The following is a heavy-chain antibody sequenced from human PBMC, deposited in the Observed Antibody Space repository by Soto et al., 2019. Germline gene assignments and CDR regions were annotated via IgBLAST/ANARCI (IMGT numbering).Heavy chain of an antibody. V-gene: IGHV4-61*01. D-gene: IGHD3-3*01. CDR3: ARGQAFWTGYYRMPYYFDY. Sequence: ASETLSLTCTVSGGSVSSGSYYWSWFRQPPGKGLEYIGYLYYSGSTNYNPSLKSRVTISVDTPKNQFSLKLTSVTAADTAIYYCARGQAFWTGYYRMPYYFDYWGQGTLVTVSS. CDR2: LYYSGST. CDR1: GGSVSSGSYY. J-gene: IGHJ4*02.